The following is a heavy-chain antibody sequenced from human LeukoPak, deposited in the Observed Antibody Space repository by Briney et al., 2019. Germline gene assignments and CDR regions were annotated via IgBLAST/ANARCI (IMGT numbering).Heavy chain of an antibody. Sequence: GGSLRLSCAASGFTFSSYGMHWVRQAPGKGLEWVAVISYDGSNKYYADSVKGRFTISRDNSKNTLYLQMNSLRAEDTAVHYCAKWAYYYDSSGFDYWGQGTLVTVSS. CDR3: AKWAYYYDSSGFDY. V-gene: IGHV3-30*18. J-gene: IGHJ4*02. CDR2: ISYDGSNK. D-gene: IGHD3-22*01. CDR1: GFTFSSYG.